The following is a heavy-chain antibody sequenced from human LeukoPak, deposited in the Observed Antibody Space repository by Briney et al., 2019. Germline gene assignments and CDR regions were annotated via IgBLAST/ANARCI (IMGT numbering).Heavy chain of an antibody. J-gene: IGHJ6*02. CDR2: IYYSGST. CDR1: GGSISSYY. V-gene: IGHV4-59*12. CDR3: ARTFQAPSYGDSDSRTKYPYSMDV. Sequence: SETLSLTSTVSGGSISSYYWSWIRQPPGKGLEWIGYIYYSGSTNYNPSLKSRVTISVDTSKNQFSLKLTSVTAADTAVYYCARTFQAPSYGDSDSRTKYPYSMDVWGQGTMVAVSS. D-gene: IGHD4-17*01.